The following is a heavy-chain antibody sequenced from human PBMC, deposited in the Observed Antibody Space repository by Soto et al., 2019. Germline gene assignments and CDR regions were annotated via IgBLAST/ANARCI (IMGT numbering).Heavy chain of an antibody. D-gene: IGHD6-13*01. J-gene: IGHJ6*02. CDR1: GGTFSSYA. CDR2: IIPIFGTA. Sequence: ASVKVSCKASGGTFSSYAISWVRQAPGQGLEWMGGIIPIFGTANYAQKLQGRVTITADESTSTAYMELSSLRSEDTAVYYCAAPMMSSSPRKGYYYGMDVWGQGTTVTVSS. CDR3: AAPMMSSSPRKGYYYGMDV. V-gene: IGHV1-69*13.